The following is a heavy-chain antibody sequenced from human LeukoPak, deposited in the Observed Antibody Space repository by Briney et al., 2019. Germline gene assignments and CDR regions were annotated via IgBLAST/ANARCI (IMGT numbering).Heavy chain of an antibody. CDR1: GGSISSSSYY. CDR2: IYYSGST. CDR3: ARRGDQWLVPGALDY. Sequence: PSETLSLTCTVSGGSISSSSYYWGWIRQPPGKGLEWIGSIYYSGSTYYNPSLKSRVTISVDTSKNQFSLKLSSVTAADTAVYYCARRGDQWLVPGALDYWGQGTLVTVSS. J-gene: IGHJ4*02. V-gene: IGHV4-39*07. D-gene: IGHD6-19*01.